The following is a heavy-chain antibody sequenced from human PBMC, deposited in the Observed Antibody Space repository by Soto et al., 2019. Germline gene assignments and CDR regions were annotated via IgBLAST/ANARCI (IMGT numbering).Heavy chain of an antibody. Sequence: PGESLKISCKGSGYTFTTYWIGWVRQMPGKGPEWMGTIYPGDSDTRYSPSFQGQVTISADKSVSAAYLQWRSLKASDTAMYYCARRGESNEYFDYWGQGTLVTVSS. D-gene: IGHD3-16*01. CDR3: ARRGESNEYFDY. CDR2: IYPGDSDT. CDR1: GYTFTTYW. V-gene: IGHV5-51*01. J-gene: IGHJ4*02.